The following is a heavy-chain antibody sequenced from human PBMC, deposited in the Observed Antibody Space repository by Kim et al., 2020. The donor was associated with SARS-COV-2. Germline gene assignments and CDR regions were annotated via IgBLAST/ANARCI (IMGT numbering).Heavy chain of an antibody. CDR3: AKVGGYTYGHDAFDT. D-gene: IGHD6-25*01. J-gene: IGHJ3*02. V-gene: IGHV3-72*01. Sequence: ATSAKGRFTISRDDSKDAMYLQMTRLKTEDTDVYYCAKVGGYTYGHDAFDTWGQGTMVTVSS.